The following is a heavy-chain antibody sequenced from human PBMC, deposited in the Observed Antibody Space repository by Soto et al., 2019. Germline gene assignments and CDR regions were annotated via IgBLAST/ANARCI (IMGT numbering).Heavy chain of an antibody. CDR3: AKEQEQWLVDAVHI. J-gene: IGHJ3*02. Sequence: QVQLVESGGGVVQPGRSLRLSCAASGFTFSSYGMHWVRQAPGKGLEWVAVISYDGSNKYYADSVKGRFTISRDNSKNTLYLQMNSLRAEDSAVYYCAKEQEQWLVDAVHIWGQGTMVTVSS. V-gene: IGHV3-30*18. D-gene: IGHD6-19*01. CDR1: GFTFSSYG. CDR2: ISYDGSNK.